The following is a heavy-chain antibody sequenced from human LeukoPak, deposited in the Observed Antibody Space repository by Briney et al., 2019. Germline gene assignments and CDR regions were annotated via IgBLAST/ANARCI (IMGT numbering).Heavy chain of an antibody. CDR3: ARDFYDSSGYSQDF. J-gene: IGHJ4*02. V-gene: IGHV3-48*01. Sequence: GGSLRLSCGASGFTFGTYSMNWVRQAPGKGLEWVSYISGSGTATYYADSVKGRFTISRDNAKNSLYLQMNSLRAEDTAVYYCARDFYDSSGYSQDFWGQGTLVIVSS. D-gene: IGHD3-22*01. CDR1: GFTFGTYS. CDR2: ISGSGTAT.